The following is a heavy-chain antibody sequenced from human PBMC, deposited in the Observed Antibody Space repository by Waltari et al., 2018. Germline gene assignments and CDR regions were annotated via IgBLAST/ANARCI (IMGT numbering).Heavy chain of an antibody. CDR2: INPNSDET. V-gene: IGHV1-2*02. J-gene: IGHJ4*01. D-gene: IGHD1-26*01. Sequence: QVQLVQSGAEVKKPGASVKVSRKASGYTFTGYYITWVRQAPGQGLEWMGWINPNSDETNYAQNFQGRATVTRDTSISTAYMELSSLISGDTAVYFCARGLSGSYHTPIGHWGQGTLVTVSS. CDR1: GYTFTGYY. CDR3: ARGLSGSYHTPIGH.